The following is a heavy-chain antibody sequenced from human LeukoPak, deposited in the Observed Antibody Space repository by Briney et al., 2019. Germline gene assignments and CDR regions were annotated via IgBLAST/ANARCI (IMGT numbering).Heavy chain of an antibody. CDR2: ISASGGST. CDR1: GFTFSSSA. J-gene: IGHJ6*02. CDR3: ARDQSTVTFYYYYGMDV. D-gene: IGHD4-11*01. V-gene: IGHV3-23*01. Sequence: GGSLRLSCAASGFTFSSSAMSWVRQVPGKGLEWVSGISASGGSTTYADSVRGRFTISRDNSKNTLYLQMNSLRAEDTAVYYCARDQSTVTFYYYYGMDVWGQGTTVTVSS.